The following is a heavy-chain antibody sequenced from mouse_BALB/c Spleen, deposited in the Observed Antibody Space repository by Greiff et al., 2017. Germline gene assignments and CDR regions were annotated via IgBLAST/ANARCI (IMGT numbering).Heavy chain of an antibody. J-gene: IGHJ2*01. D-gene: IGHD1-1*01. CDR2: ISSGGST. Sequence: EVKVVESGGGLVKPGGSLKLSCAASGFTFSSYAMSWVRQTPEKRLEWVASISSGGSTYYPDSVKGRFTISRDNARNILYLQMSSLRSEDTAMYYCARDGKLDYWGQGTTLTVSS. CDR3: ARDGKLDY. CDR1: GFTFSSYA. V-gene: IGHV5-6-5*01.